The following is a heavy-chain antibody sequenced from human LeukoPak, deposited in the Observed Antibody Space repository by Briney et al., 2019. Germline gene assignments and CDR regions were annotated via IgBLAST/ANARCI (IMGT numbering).Heavy chain of an antibody. CDR2: LYYSGST. V-gene: IGHV4-59*01. J-gene: IGHJ3*02. CDR3: ARDGAIELWYQRGAFDI. Sequence: SETLSLTRAVSVGSISRSYWSCIPQPPGKGQEWGGYLYYSGSTNYNPSLKSRVTISVDTSKNQFSLKLSSVTAADTAVYYCARDGAIELWYQRGAFDIWGQGTMVTVSS. CDR1: VGSISRSY. D-gene: IGHD5-18*01.